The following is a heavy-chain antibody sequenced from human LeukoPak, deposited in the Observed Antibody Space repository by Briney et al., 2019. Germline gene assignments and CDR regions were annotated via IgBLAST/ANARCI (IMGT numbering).Heavy chain of an antibody. D-gene: IGHD3-10*01. CDR3: AKGDYYGSGSTFKNGMDV. CDR2: ISNSGSTI. CDR1: GFTFSDYY. Sequence: GGSLRLSCAASGFTFSDYYMTWIRQAPGKGLEWVSYISNSGSTIYYADSVKGRFTISRDNSKNTLYLQVNSLRAEDTAVYYCAKGDYYGSGSTFKNGMDVWGQGTTVTVSS. J-gene: IGHJ6*02. V-gene: IGHV3-11*01.